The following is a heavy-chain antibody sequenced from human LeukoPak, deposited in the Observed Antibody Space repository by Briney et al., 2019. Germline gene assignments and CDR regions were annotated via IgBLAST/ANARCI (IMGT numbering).Heavy chain of an antibody. CDR3: AGFTPAVDY. CDR1: GYSISSGHY. CDR2: IYHSGGT. J-gene: IGHJ4*02. D-gene: IGHD3-10*01. Sequence: PSETLSLTCAVSGYSISSGHYWGWIRQPPGKGLEWIGSIYHSGGTYYNPSLKSRVTISVDTSKNQFSLKMKSVTAADTAVYYCAGFTPAVDYCSQGTLITVSS. V-gene: IGHV4-38-2*01.